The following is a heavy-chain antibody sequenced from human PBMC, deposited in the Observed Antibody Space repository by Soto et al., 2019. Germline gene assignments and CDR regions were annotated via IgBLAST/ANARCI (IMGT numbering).Heavy chain of an antibody. CDR2: IYYSGST. Sequence: PSETLSLTCTVSGGSIRSGDYYWSWIRQPPGKGLEWIGYIYYSGSTYYNPSLKSRITISVDTSKNQFSLKLSSVTAADTAVYYCARDQEGYSGSGGLYGLDLWGQGATVTVSS. CDR1: GGSIRSGDYY. J-gene: IGHJ6*02. V-gene: IGHV4-30-4*01. CDR3: ARDQEGYSGSGGLYGLDL. D-gene: IGHD3-10*01.